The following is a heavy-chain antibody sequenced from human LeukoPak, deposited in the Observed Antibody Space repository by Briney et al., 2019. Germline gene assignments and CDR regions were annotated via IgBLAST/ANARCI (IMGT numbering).Heavy chain of an antibody. J-gene: IGHJ4*02. CDR3: ARDRAMVVGSSWYYDY. D-gene: IGHD5-18*01. CDR1: GFTFSSYG. CDR2: IWYDGSNK. V-gene: IGHV3-33*01. Sequence: GGSLRLSCAASGFTFSSYGMHWVRQAPGKGLEWVSLIWYDGSNKYYADPVKGRFTISRDNSKNTLNLQMNSLRAEDTALYYCARDRAMVVGSSWYYDYWGQGTLVTIS.